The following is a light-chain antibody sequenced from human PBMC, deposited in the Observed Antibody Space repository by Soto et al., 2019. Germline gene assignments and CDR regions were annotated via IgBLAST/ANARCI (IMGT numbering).Light chain of an antibody. J-gene: IGKJ2*01. CDR1: QSVSNSH. CDR3: QQYGSSPYT. CDR2: GAS. Sequence: EIVLTQSPGTLSLSPGERVTLSCRASQSVSNSHLAWHQQKPGQAPRLLIYGASCRATGTPDRFSGSGSGTDFTLTISRLEPEDSAVYYCQQYGSSPYTFGQGTKLEIK. V-gene: IGKV3-20*01.